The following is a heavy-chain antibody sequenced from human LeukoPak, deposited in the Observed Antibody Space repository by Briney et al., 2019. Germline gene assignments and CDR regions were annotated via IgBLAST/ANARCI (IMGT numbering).Heavy chain of an antibody. V-gene: IGHV1-8*01. CDR2: MNPNSGNT. Sequence: ASVSVSCKASGYTFTSYDINWVRQATGQGVEWMGWMNPNSGNTGYAQKFQGRVTMTRNNSISTAYMELSSLRSEDTAVYYCARERGDVVVPAATPFEFDYWGQGTLVTVSS. CDR1: GYTFTSYD. J-gene: IGHJ4*02. CDR3: ARERGDVVVPAATPFEFDY. D-gene: IGHD2-2*01.